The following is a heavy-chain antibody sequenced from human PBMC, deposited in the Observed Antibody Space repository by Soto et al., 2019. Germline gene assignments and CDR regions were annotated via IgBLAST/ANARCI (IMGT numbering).Heavy chain of an antibody. CDR3: ATLSRDNVVVAANAFDI. J-gene: IGHJ3*02. D-gene: IGHD2-15*01. V-gene: IGHV4-31*03. CDR1: GGSISSGGYY. CDR2: IYYSGST. Sequence: SETLSLTCTVSGGSISSGGYYWSWIRQHPGKGLEWIGYIYYSGSTYYSPSLKSRVTISVDTSKNQFSLKLTSVTAADTAVYYCATLSRDNVVVAANAFDIWGQGTMVTVSS.